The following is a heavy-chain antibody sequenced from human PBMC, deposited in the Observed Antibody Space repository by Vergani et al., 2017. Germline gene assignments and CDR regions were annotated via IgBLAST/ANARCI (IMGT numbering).Heavy chain of an antibody. D-gene: IGHD2-2*01. CDR1: GFTFSSYG. CDR3: AKFWADCSSTSCSSAGAFDI. Sequence: QVQLVESGGGVVQPGGSLRLSCAASGFTFSSYGMHWVRQAPGKGQEWVAFIRYDGSNKYYADSVKGRFTISRDNSKNTLYLQMNSLRAEDTAVYYCAKFWADCSSTSCSSAGAFDIWGQGTMVTVSS. CDR2: IRYDGSNK. J-gene: IGHJ3*02. V-gene: IGHV3-30*02.